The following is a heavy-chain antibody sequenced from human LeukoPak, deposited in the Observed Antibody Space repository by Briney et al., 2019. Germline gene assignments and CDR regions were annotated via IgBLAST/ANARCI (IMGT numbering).Heavy chain of an antibody. D-gene: IGHD3-16*01. Sequence: KPGGSLRLSCAASGFTFSTYSMTWVRQAPGKGLEWVSSISSSSSYIYYADSVKGRFTISRDNAKNSLYLQMNSLRAEDTALYYCAKVGGGYWYYFDYWGQGTLVTVSS. V-gene: IGHV3-21*04. J-gene: IGHJ4*02. CDR1: GFTFSTYS. CDR3: AKVGGGYWYYFDY. CDR2: ISSSSSYI.